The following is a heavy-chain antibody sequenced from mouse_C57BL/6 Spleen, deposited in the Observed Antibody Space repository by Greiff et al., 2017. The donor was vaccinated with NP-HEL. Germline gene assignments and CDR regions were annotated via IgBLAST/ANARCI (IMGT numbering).Heavy chain of an antibody. D-gene: IGHD2-4*01. CDR1: GYTFTSYC. CDR2: INPSNGDT. J-gene: IGHJ4*01. Sequence: QVQLQQPGTELVKPGASVKLSCKASGYTFTSYCMHWVHQRPDKGLEWIGNINPSNGDTNYNEKFKSKATLTVDKSSSTAYMQLSSLTSEDSAVYYCARYDYDYDGDAMDYWGQGTSVTVSS. CDR3: ARYDYDYDGDAMDY. V-gene: IGHV1-53*01.